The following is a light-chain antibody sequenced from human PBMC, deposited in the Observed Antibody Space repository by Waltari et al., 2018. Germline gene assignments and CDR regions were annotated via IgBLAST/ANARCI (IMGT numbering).Light chain of an antibody. Sequence: DIVMTQSPDSLAVSLGERATINCRSSRTVFFSSNNKDFLSWYQQRPGKPPKLLIYWASTRESGVPDRFSGSGSGTNFTLTSNGLQAEDVAVYYCQQFYITPQTFGQGTRVEIK. V-gene: IGKV4-1*01. CDR2: WAS. CDR3: QQFYITPQT. J-gene: IGKJ2*01. CDR1: RTVFFSSNNKDF.